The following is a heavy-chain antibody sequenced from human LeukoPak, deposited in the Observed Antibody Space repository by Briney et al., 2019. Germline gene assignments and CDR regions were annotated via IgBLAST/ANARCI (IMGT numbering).Heavy chain of an antibody. CDR1: GFTFSGSS. J-gene: IGHJ4*02. D-gene: IGHD1-26*01. CDR3: AKDLGRYRNNYFDY. Sequence: GGSLRLSCAASGFTFSGSSIHWVRQASGKGLEWVGHIRSKANNYATAYAASVKGRFTISRDDSKNTAYLQMSSLGAEDTAVYYCAKDLGRYRNNYFDYWGQGTLVTVSS. V-gene: IGHV3-73*01. CDR2: IRSKANNYAT.